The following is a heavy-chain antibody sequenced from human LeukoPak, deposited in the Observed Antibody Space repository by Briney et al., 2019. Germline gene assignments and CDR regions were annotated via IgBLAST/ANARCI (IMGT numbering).Heavy chain of an antibody. J-gene: IGHJ4*02. D-gene: IGHD3-10*01. V-gene: IGHV1-18*04. CDR2: ISAYNGNT. Sequence: SVKVSCKASGYTFTGYYMHWVRQAPGQGLEWMGWISAYNGNTNYAQKLQGRVTMTTDTSTSTAYMELRSLRSDDTAVYYCARDTYYYGSGTYLRGSDYWGQGTLVTVSS. CDR1: GYTFTGYY. CDR3: ARDTYYYGSGTYLRGSDY.